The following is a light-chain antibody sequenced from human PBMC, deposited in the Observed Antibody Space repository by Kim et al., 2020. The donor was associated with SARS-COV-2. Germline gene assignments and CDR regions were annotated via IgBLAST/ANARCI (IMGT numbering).Light chain of an antibody. J-gene: IGKJ2*01. Sequence: DIQMTQSPTTLSASVGDRVTMTCRASQSITWWLAWYQQKPGKAPKLLIYDASSLKRGVPSRFSGSGPGSEFTLTISSLQPDDFATYYCHQYNSYSHTFGQGTKLEI. CDR1: QSITWW. CDR2: DAS. V-gene: IGKV1-5*01. CDR3: HQYNSYSHT.